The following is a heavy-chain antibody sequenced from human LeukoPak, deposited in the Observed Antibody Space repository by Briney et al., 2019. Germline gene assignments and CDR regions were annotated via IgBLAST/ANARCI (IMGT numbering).Heavy chain of an antibody. D-gene: IGHD3-10*01. V-gene: IGHV3-53*01. CDR2: IYTGGTV. CDR3: ARASTKSPLRFVLLFDH. Sequence: GGSLRLSCTLSGCNVNRNYMGWVRQAPGKGLEWVSVIYTGGTVHYADSVKGRFTISRDDSKNTLYLQTSHLRAEDTAVYYCARASTKSPLRFVLLFDHWGQGTIVTVSS. CDR1: GCNVNRNY. J-gene: IGHJ4*02.